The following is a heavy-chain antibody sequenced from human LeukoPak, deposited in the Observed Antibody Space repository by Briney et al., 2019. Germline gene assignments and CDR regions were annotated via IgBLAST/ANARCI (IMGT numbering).Heavy chain of an antibody. CDR3: ARRAPDYYDSSGYTQ. CDR1: GGSFSGYY. V-gene: IGHV4-34*01. Sequence: SETLSLTCAVYGGSFSGYYWNWIRQPPGKGLEWIGEINHTGSTNYNPSLKSRVTISVDTSKNQFSLKLRSVTAADTAVYYCARRAPDYYDSSGYTQWGQGTLVTVSS. D-gene: IGHD3-22*01. CDR2: INHTGST. J-gene: IGHJ4*02.